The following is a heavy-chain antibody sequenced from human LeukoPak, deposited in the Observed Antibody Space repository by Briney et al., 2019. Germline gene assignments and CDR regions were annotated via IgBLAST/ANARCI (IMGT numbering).Heavy chain of an antibody. CDR2: INHSGST. Sequence: SETLSLTCAVYGGSFSGYYWSWIRQPPRKGLEWIGEINHSGSTNYNPSLKSRVTISVDTSKNQFSLKLSSVTAADTAVYYCARLPLWFGERNMDVWGKGTTVTISS. D-gene: IGHD3-10*01. CDR1: GGSFSGYY. V-gene: IGHV4-34*01. J-gene: IGHJ6*03. CDR3: ARLPLWFGERNMDV.